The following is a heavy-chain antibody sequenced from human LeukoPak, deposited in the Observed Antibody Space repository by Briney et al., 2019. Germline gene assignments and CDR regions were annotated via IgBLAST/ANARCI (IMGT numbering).Heavy chain of an antibody. V-gene: IGHV5-10-1*01. CDR3: ARRAVAATSAIKNFDY. Sequence: GESLKISCKGSGYSFTSYWISWVRQMPGKGLEWMGRIDPSDSYINYSPSFQGHVTISADKSISTAYLQLSSLKASDTAMYYCARRAVAATSAIKNFDYWGQGTLVTVSS. CDR1: GYSFTSYW. J-gene: IGHJ4*02. CDR2: IDPSDSYI. D-gene: IGHD6-19*01.